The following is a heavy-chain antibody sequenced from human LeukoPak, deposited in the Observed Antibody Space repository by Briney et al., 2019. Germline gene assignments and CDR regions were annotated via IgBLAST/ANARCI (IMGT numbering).Heavy chain of an antibody. Sequence: PSETLSLTCTVSGGSISSSNYYWGWIRQPPGKGLESIGSIYYSGSTSYNPSLKSRVTISVDTSKNQFSLKLTSVTAADTAVYYCARSYCSGGSCSHMDVWGQGTTVTVSS. CDR2: IYYSGST. D-gene: IGHD2-15*01. CDR3: ARSYCSGGSCSHMDV. V-gene: IGHV4-39*01. J-gene: IGHJ6*02. CDR1: GGSISSSNYY.